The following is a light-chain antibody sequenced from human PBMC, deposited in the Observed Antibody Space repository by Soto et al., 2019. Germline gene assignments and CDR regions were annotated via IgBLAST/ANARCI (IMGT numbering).Light chain of an antibody. CDR3: SSYTSSSTYV. CDR1: SSDVGYYNY. CDR2: DVR. V-gene: IGLV2-14*03. J-gene: IGLJ1*01. Sequence: QSVLTQPASVSGSPGQSITISCTGTSSDVGYYNYVSWYQQHPGKAPKLMIYDVRIRPSGVSNRFSGSKSGNTASLTISGLQAEDEADYYCSSYTSSSTYVFGTGTKVTVL.